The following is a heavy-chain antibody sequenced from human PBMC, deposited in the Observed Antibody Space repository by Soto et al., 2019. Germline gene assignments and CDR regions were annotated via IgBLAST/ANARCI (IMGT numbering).Heavy chain of an antibody. CDR2: IIPIFGTA. V-gene: IGHV1-69*13. J-gene: IGHJ6*02. Sequence: GASVKVSCKASGGTFSSYAISWVRQAPGQGLEWMGGIIPIFGTANYAQKFQGRVTITADESTSTAYMELSSLRSEDTAVYYCARGVLWFGELSPMVYYYYGMDVWGQGTTVTVSS. CDR3: ARGVLWFGELSPMVYYYYGMDV. CDR1: GGTFSSYA. D-gene: IGHD3-10*01.